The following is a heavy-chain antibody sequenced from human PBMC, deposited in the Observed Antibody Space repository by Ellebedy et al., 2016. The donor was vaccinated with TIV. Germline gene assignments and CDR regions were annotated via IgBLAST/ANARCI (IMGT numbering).Heavy chain of an antibody. CDR1: GCPVGGDY. CDR3: ARGPNYDS. Sequence: GESLKISCSASGCPVGGDYMSWIRQAPGKGLEWVSVIQAGGSTFYTDSVKDRFTLSRDNSNNMVFLQMTSLRVEDTALYYCARGPNYDSWGQGTLVTVSS. CDR2: IQAGGST. J-gene: IGHJ4*02. V-gene: IGHV3-53*01. D-gene: IGHD5-24*01.